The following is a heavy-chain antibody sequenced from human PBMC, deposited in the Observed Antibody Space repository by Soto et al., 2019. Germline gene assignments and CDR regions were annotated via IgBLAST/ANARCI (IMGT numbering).Heavy chain of an antibody. D-gene: IGHD6-19*01. CDR1: GFTFSSYA. J-gene: IGHJ4*02. CDR3: AKDRSSAWYGVGF. V-gene: IGHV3-23*01. CDR2: IGGSGGSI. Sequence: GSLRLSCVASGFTFSSYAMSWVRQAPGKGLEWVSAIGGSGGSIYYADSAKGRFTISRDNSKNTLYLQMIGLRVEDTAVYYCAKDRSSAWYGVGFWGQGTVVTVSS.